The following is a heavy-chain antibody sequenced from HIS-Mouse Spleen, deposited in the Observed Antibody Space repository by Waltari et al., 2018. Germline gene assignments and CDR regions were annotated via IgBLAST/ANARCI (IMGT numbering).Heavy chain of an antibody. Sequence: QLQLQESGPGLVKPSETLSLTCTGSGGPISSSSYYWGWIRQPPGKGLEWIGSIYCSGSTYYNPSLKSRVTISVDTSKNQFSLKLSSVTAADTAVYYCAREIPYSSSWYDWYFDLWGRGTLVTVSS. J-gene: IGHJ2*01. V-gene: IGHV4-39*07. CDR3: AREIPYSSSWYDWYFDL. D-gene: IGHD6-13*01. CDR2: IYCSGST. CDR1: GGPISSSSYY.